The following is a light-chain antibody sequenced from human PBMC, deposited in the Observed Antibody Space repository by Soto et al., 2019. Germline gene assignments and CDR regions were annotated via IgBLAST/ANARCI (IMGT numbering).Light chain of an antibody. CDR2: GAS. CDR1: QSVSNY. Sequence: EVVLTQSPGTLSLSPGERGTLSCRASQSVSNYLAWYQQKPGQAPGLLIYGASSRATGIPDRFSGSGSGTDFTLTISRLEPEDFAVYYCQQYDSSPKFGHGTKVYIK. CDR3: QQYDSSPK. J-gene: IGKJ1*01. V-gene: IGKV3-20*01.